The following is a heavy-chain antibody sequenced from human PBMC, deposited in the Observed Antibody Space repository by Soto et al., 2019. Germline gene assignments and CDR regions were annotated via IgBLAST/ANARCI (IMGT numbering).Heavy chain of an antibody. CDR1: GGSISSSSYY. D-gene: IGHD2-21*02. CDR2: IYYSGST. V-gene: IGHV4-39*01. CDR3: ARHLIRLQDNLYFDY. Sequence: QLQLQESGPGLVKPSETLSLTCTVSGGSISSSSYYWGWIRQPPGKGLEWIGSIYYSGSTYYNPSLKSRVTISVDTSKNQFSLKLSSVTAADTAVYYCARHLIRLQDNLYFDYWGQGTLVTVSS. J-gene: IGHJ4*02.